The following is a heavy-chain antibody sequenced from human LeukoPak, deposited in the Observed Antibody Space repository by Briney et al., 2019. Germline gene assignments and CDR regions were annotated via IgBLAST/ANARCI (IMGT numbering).Heavy chain of an antibody. D-gene: IGHD5-18*01. J-gene: IGHJ3*02. CDR1: GFTFDVYA. V-gene: IGHV3-43*02. Sequence: GRSLRLSCAASGFTFDVYAMHWVRQALGKGLEWVSLFSGDGGSTYYADSVKGRFTISRDNSKNSLYLQMNSLRTEDTALYYCAKDKLGYSYASYAFDIWGQGTMVTVSS. CDR3: AKDKLGYSYASYAFDI. CDR2: FSGDGGST.